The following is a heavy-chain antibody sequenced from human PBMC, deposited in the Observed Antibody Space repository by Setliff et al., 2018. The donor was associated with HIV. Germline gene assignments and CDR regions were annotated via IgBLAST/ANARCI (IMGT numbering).Heavy chain of an antibody. J-gene: IGHJ4*02. CDR3: ARGLTSVAG. Sequence: PSETLSLTCAVYGGSLSGYHWSWIRQSPEKGLEWIGSIYYSGSTYYNPSLKSRVAISVDTSKNQFSLKLSSVTAADTAVYYCARGLTSVAGWGQGTLVTVSS. V-gene: IGHV4-34*01. D-gene: IGHD6-19*01. CDR1: GGSLSGYH. CDR2: IYYSGST.